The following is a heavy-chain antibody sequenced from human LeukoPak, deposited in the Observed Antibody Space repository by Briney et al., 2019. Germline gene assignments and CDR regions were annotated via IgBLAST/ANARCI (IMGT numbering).Heavy chain of an antibody. Sequence: PGGSLRLSCAASGFTFSSYAMSWVRQAPGKGLEWVSAISGSGGSTYYADSVKGRFTISRDNSKNTLYLQMNSLRAEDTAVYYCAKDPQYYYDSSGYSFDYWGQGTLVTVPS. D-gene: IGHD3-22*01. J-gene: IGHJ4*02. V-gene: IGHV3-23*01. CDR3: AKDPQYYYDSSGYSFDY. CDR1: GFTFSSYA. CDR2: ISGSGGST.